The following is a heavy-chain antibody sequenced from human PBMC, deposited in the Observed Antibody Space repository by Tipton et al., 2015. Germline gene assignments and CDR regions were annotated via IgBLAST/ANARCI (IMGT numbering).Heavy chain of an antibody. V-gene: IGHV3-21*04. J-gene: IGHJ4*02. CDR3: ARDGVERYFDY. Sequence: SLRLSCTASGFTFSSYSMNWVRQAPGKGLEWVASINWNTYFIYHADSVKGRFTISRDDGKDSLYLQMSSLRAEDTAVYYCARDGVERYFDYWGQGTLVTVSS. CDR2: INWNTYFI. CDR1: GFTFSSYS. D-gene: IGHD1-1*01.